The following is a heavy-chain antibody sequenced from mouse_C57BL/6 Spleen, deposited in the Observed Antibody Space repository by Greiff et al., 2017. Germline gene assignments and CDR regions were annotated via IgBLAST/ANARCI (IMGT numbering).Heavy chain of an antibody. CDR1: GFTFTDYY. CDR3: ARYISSSGYVDY. CDR2: IRNKANGYTT. V-gene: IGHV7-3*01. Sequence: EVKLMESGGGLVQPGGSLSLSCAASGFTFTDYYMSWVRQPPGKALEWLGFIRNKANGYTTEYSASVKGRFTISRENSQSILYLQMNALRAEDSATYYCARYISSSGYVDYWGQGTTLTVSS. D-gene: IGHD3-2*02. J-gene: IGHJ2*01.